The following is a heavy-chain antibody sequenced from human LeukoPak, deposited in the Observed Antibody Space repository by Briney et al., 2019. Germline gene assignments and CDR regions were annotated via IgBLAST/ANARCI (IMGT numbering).Heavy chain of an antibody. J-gene: IGHJ6*02. Sequence: GGSLRLSCAASGSTFSSYAMHWVRQAPGKGLEWVAVIPYDGSNKYYADSVKGRFTISRDNSKNTLYLQMNSLRAEDTAVYYCARERCSGGSCIGMDVWGQGTTVTVSS. CDR1: GSTFSSYA. D-gene: IGHD2-15*01. V-gene: IGHV3-30-3*01. CDR2: IPYDGSNK. CDR3: ARERCSGGSCIGMDV.